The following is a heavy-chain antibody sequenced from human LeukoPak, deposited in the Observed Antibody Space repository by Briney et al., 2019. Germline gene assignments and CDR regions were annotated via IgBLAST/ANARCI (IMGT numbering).Heavy chain of an antibody. CDR3: ARSGTYYDILTGYYSGVWFDP. Sequence: SETLSLTCTVSGGSISSYYWSWIRQPPGKGLEWIGYIYYGGSTNYNPSLKSRVTISVDTSKNQFSLKLSSVTAADTAVYYCARSGTYYDILTGYYSGVWFDPWGQGTLVTVSS. CDR2: IYYGGST. CDR1: GGSISSYY. V-gene: IGHV4-59*01. J-gene: IGHJ5*02. D-gene: IGHD3-9*01.